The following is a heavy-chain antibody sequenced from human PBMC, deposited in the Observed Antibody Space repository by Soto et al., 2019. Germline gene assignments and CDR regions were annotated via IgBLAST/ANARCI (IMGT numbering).Heavy chain of an antibody. CDR2: ISSSSSSI. Sequence: PGGSLRLSCAASGFTFSSYSMNWVRQAPGKGLEWVSYISSSSSSIYYADSEKGRFTISRDNAKNSLYLQMNSLRDEDTAVYYCARDYEYWSGYYKGFDYWGQGTLVTVSS. V-gene: IGHV3-48*02. J-gene: IGHJ4*02. CDR3: ARDYEYWSGYYKGFDY. D-gene: IGHD3-3*01. CDR1: GFTFSSYS.